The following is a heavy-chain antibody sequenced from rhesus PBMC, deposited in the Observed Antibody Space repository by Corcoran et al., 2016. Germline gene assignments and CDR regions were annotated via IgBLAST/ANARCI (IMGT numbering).Heavy chain of an antibody. V-gene: IGHV4-122*02. CDR2: ISYSGST. J-gene: IGHJ4*01. Sequence: QLQLQESGPGLVKPSETLSLTCAVSGYSISSGYGWSWIRQPPGKGLEWIGYISYSGSTGYNPSLKSRVTISRDTSKNQFSLKLSSVTAADTAVYYCARDLYSGQGYFDYWGQGVLVTVSS. CDR1: GYSISSGYG. D-gene: IGHD6-31*01. CDR3: ARDLYSGQGYFDY.